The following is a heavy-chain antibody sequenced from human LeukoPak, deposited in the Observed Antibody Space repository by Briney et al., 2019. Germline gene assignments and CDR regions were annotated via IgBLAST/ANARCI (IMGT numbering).Heavy chain of an antibody. V-gene: IGHV3-7*01. D-gene: IGHD2-15*01. Sequence: GGSLRLSCAASGFTFSSYWMSWVRQAPGKGLEWVANIKQDGSEKYYVDSVKGRFTISRDNAKNSLYLQMNSLRAEDTAVYYCAREVVRTEYYFDYWGQGTLVTASS. CDR3: AREVVRTEYYFDY. J-gene: IGHJ4*02. CDR2: IKQDGSEK. CDR1: GFTFSSYW.